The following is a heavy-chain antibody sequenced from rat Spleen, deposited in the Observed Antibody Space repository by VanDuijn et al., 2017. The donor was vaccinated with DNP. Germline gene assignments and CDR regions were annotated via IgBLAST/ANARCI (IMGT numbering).Heavy chain of an antibody. CDR2: ISYDGSST. CDR1: GFTFSDYY. V-gene: IGHV5-7*01. J-gene: IGHJ1*01. CDR3: ARRARVYYWYFDF. D-gene: IGHD1-4*01. Sequence: EVQLVESGGGLVQPGRSLKLSCAASGFTFSDYYMAWVRQAPTKGLEWVATISYDGSSTYYRDSVKGRFTISRDNAKSTLYLQMDSLRSEDTATYYCARRARVYYWYFDFWGPGTMVTVSS.